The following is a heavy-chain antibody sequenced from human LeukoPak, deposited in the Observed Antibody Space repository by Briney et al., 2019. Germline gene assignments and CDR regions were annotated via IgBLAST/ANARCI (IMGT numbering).Heavy chain of an antibody. Sequence: GGSLRLSFAASGLTFRTSGMTWVRQAPGRGLEWVSYRSSSGTTISYAQSVKGRFTITRDNAQNSLTLHMNTLRADDTAVYYCAKDGGTHFDHWGQGTLVTVSS. CDR3: AKDGGTHFDH. CDR2: RSSSGTTI. J-gene: IGHJ4*02. CDR1: GLTFRTSG. V-gene: IGHV3-48*01. D-gene: IGHD1-26*01.